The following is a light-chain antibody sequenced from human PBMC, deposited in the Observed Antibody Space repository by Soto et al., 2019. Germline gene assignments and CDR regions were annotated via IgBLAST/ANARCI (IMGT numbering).Light chain of an antibody. CDR2: DAS. CDR3: QQYNSYSPT. J-gene: IGKJ5*01. Sequence: DIKITQSPATLSASVGDRVTITCRASQSISSWLAWYQQKPGKAPKLLIYDASSLESGVPSRFSGSGSGTEFTLTISSLQPDDFATYYCQQYNSYSPTFGQGTRLEI. CDR1: QSISSW. V-gene: IGKV1-5*01.